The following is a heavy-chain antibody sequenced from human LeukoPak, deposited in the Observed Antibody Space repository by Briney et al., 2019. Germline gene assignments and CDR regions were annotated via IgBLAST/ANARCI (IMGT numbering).Heavy chain of an antibody. Sequence: PSETLSLTCTVSGGSISSYYWSWIRQPPGKGLEWIGYIYYSGSTNYNPSLKSRVTISVDTSKNQFSLKLSSVTAADTAVYYCASVDYDFWSGYSQAFDYWGQGTLVTVSS. CDR2: IYYSGST. D-gene: IGHD3-3*01. CDR3: ASVDYDFWSGYSQAFDY. CDR1: GGSISSYY. J-gene: IGHJ4*02. V-gene: IGHV4-59*01.